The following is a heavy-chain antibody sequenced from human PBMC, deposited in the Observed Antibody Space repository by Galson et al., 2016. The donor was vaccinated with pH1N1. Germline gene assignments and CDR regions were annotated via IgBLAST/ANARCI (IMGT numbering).Heavy chain of an antibody. D-gene: IGHD6-13*01. CDR1: GDSINNYY. V-gene: IGHV4-59*01. Sequence: SETLSLTCSVSGDSINNYYWTWIRQPPGKGLEWIGYIYYTGTTKCNPSLKSRVTISVDMSKNQFSLKLNSATAADTAMYYCARVLSSYRSLIDYWGQGTLVTVSS. J-gene: IGHJ4*01. CDR2: IYYTGTT. CDR3: ARVLSSYRSLIDY.